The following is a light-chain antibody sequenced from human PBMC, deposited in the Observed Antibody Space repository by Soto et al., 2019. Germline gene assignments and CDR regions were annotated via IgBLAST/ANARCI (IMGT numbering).Light chain of an antibody. CDR1: QGVRDW. V-gene: IGKV1D-16*01. Sequence: DIQLPQPPSSVSASAVDGVRMTCRASQGVRDWVAWYQQKPGKAPKLLFSTTSTLEDGVPSRFCGSASGTEFTLTISSLQSEDFAVYYCQQYNNWPLTFGGGTKVDIK. J-gene: IGKJ4*01. CDR3: QQYNNWPLT. CDR2: TTS.